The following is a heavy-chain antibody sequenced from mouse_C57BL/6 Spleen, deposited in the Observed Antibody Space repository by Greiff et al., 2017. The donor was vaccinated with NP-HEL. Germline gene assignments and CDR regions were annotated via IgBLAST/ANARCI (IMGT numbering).Heavy chain of an antibody. CDR2: IDPSDSYT. CDR3: ARYSNYAMDY. Sequence: QVQLQQPGAELVMPGASVKLSCKASGYTFTSYWMHWVKQRPGQGLEWIGEIDPSDSYTNYNQKFKGKSTLTVDKSSSTAYMQLSSLTSEDSAVYYCARYSNYAMDYWGQGTSDTVSS. CDR1: GYTFTSYW. J-gene: IGHJ4*01. V-gene: IGHV1-69*01.